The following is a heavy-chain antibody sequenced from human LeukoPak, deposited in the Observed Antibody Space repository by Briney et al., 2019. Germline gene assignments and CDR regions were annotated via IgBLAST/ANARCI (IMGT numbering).Heavy chain of an antibody. CDR3: ARRRIAARPYYMDV. V-gene: IGHV4-59*12. CDR1: GGSISSYY. CDR2: IYYSGST. J-gene: IGHJ6*03. D-gene: IGHD6-6*01. Sequence: PSETLSLTCTVSGGSISSYYWSWIRQPPGKGLEWIGYIYYSGSTNYNPSLKSRVTISVDTSKNQFSLKLSSVTAADTAVYYCARRRIAARPYYMDVWGKGTTVTVSS.